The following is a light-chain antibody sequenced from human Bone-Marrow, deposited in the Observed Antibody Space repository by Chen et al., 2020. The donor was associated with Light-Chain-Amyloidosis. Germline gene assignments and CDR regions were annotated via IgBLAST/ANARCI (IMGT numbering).Light chain of an antibody. V-gene: IGKV3-20*01. CDR3: QQYGRT. Sequence: EIVLTQSPGSLSLSPGEGATLSCRASQTVTSNYLAWYQQKPGQAPRLLIYATSTRATGIPDRFSGSGSGTDFTLTISRLETEDFAVYYCQQYGRTFGQGTKVELK. CDR1: QTVTSNY. J-gene: IGKJ1*01. CDR2: ATS.